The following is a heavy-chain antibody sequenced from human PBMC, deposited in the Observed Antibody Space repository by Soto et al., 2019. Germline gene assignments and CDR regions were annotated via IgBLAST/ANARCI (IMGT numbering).Heavy chain of an antibody. V-gene: IGHV1-18*01. CDR1: GYTFTSYG. D-gene: IGHD3-22*01. J-gene: IGHJ6*02. Sequence: ASVKVSCKASGYTFTSYGISWVRQAPGQGLEWMGWISAYNGNTNYAQKLQGRVTMTTDTSTSTAYMELRSLRSDDTAVYYCARVKSTYDSSGYYYWALEYGTDVWGQGTTVTVSS. CDR2: ISAYNGNT. CDR3: ARVKSTYDSSGYYYWALEYGTDV.